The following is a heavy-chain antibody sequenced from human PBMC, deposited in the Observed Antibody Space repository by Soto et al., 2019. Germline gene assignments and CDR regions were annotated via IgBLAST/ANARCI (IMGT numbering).Heavy chain of an antibody. Sequence: GASVKVSCKASGYTFTSYYMHWVRQAPGQGLEWMGIINPSGGSTSYAQKFQGRVTMTRDTSTSTVYMELSSLRSEDTAVYYCAGPSYGDYGSYYYYYYGMDVWGQGTTVTVSS. CDR1: GYTFTSYY. D-gene: IGHD4-17*01. CDR2: INPSGGST. J-gene: IGHJ6*02. V-gene: IGHV1-46*01. CDR3: AGPSYGDYGSYYYYYYGMDV.